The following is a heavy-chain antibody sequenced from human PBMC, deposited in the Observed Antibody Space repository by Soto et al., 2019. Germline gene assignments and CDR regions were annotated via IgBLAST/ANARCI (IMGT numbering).Heavy chain of an antibody. D-gene: IGHD4-4*01. CDR3: SKRSVDYSNLGDYYYYYMDV. Sequence: GGSLRLSCAASGFAFSSYAMSWVRQAPGKGLEWVSAISGSGGSTYYADSVKGRFTISRDNSKNTLYLQMNSLRAKDTAVYYFSKRSVDYSNLGDYYYYYMDVWGKGTTVTVSS. V-gene: IGHV3-23*01. J-gene: IGHJ6*03. CDR1: GFAFSSYA. CDR2: ISGSGGST.